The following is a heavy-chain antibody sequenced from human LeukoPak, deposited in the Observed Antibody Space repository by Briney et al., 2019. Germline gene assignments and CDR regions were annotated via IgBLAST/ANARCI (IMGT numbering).Heavy chain of an antibody. CDR2: IYYSGST. CDR3: ARDQFGSGSDFDY. D-gene: IGHD3-10*01. Sequence: TLSLTCTVSGGSISSGGYYWSWIRQHPGKSLEWIGYIYYSGSTYYNPSLKSRVTISVDTSKNQFSLKLSSVTAADTAVYYCARDQFGSGSDFDYWGQRTLVTVSS. V-gene: IGHV4-31*03. J-gene: IGHJ4*02. CDR1: GGSISSGGYY.